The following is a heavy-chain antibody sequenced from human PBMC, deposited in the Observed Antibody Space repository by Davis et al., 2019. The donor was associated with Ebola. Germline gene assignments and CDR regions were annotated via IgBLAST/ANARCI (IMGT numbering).Heavy chain of an antibody. J-gene: IGHJ4*02. D-gene: IGHD2-2*02. Sequence: PGGSLRLSCAASGFTFSDYYMSWIRQAPGKGLEWVSAISGSGGSTYYADSVKGRFTISRDNSKNTLYLQMNSLRAEDTAVYYCAKGIAFVVVPAAIGPSDYWGQGTLVTVSS. V-gene: IGHV3-23*01. CDR2: ISGSGGST. CDR1: GFTFSDYY. CDR3: AKGIAFVVVPAAIGPSDY.